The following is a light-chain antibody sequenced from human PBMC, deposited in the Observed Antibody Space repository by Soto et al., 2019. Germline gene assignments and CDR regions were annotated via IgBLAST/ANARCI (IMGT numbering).Light chain of an antibody. CDR1: QDITNS. V-gene: IGKV1-16*02. CDR2: TAS. Sequence: DIQMNQSPSSLSASVGDRVTITCRASQDITNSLAWFQQKPGKAPKSLIYTASSLQSGVPSKFSGSGSGTDFTLTISSLQPEDSATYYCQQYHSYPITFGQGTRLEI. CDR3: QQYHSYPIT. J-gene: IGKJ5*01.